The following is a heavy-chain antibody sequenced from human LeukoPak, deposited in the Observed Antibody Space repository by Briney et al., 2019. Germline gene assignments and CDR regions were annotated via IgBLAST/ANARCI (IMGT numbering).Heavy chain of an antibody. CDR3: AKVPARVGATSYFDY. Sequence: GGSLRLSCAASEFTVTSNYMSWVRQAPGKGLQGVSVIYPGGDIYYADSVKGRFIISRDNSKNTLSLQMNSLRAEDTAVYYCAKVPARVGATSYFDYWGQGTLVTVSS. V-gene: IGHV3-53*01. D-gene: IGHD1-26*01. CDR2: IYPGGDI. J-gene: IGHJ4*02. CDR1: EFTVTSNY.